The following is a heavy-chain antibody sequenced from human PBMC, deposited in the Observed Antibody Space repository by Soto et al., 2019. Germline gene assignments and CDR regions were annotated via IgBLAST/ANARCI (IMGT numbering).Heavy chain of an antibody. CDR3: ARDGSGSYGGDY. V-gene: IGHV3-48*01. CDR1: GFTFSSYS. D-gene: IGHD1-26*01. Sequence: EVQLVESGGGLVQPGGSLRLSCAASGFTFSSYSMNWVRQAPGKGLEWVSHISSSSSTIYYADSVKGRFTISRDNAKNSLYLQMNSLRAEDTAVYYCARDGSGSYGGDYWGQGTLVTVSS. J-gene: IGHJ4*02. CDR2: ISSSSSTI.